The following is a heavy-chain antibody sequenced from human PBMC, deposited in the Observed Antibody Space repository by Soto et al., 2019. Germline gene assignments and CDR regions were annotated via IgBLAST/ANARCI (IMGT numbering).Heavy chain of an antibody. CDR3: ATRADYYGSGIFDY. D-gene: IGHD3-10*01. CDR1: GYTCTNND. CDR2: IDPGSGET. V-gene: IGHV1-8*02. Sequence: ASVKFSCKASGYTCTNNDVSWVRQATGKGLEWMGGIDPGSGETMYAQKFQGRVTMTGDTSTDTAYMELSSLRSEDTAVYYCATRADYYGSGIFDYWGQGTLVTVSS. J-gene: IGHJ4*02.